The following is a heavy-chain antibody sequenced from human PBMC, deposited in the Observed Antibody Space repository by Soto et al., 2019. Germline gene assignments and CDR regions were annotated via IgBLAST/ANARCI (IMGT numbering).Heavy chain of an antibody. D-gene: IGHD1-26*01. CDR2: IIPIFGTA. CDR1: GGTFSSYS. CDR3: STEGGRHAGEVDY. J-gene: IGHJ4*02. V-gene: IGHV1-69*12. Sequence: QVQLVQSGAEVKTPGSSGKVSCKASGGTFSSYSINWVRRGPGQGLEWMGEIIPIFGTANYAQKFQGRVTITADETTSRAYMELSSLRSEATAVYYWSTEGGRHAGEVDYWGQGTLVTVS.